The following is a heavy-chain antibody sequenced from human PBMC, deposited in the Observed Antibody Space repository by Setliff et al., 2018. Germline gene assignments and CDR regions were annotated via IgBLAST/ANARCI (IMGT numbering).Heavy chain of an antibody. CDR3: ARGADTVVAPYDAFDI. Sequence: SLTCAVYGGSFSGYYWSWIRQPPGKGLEWIGEINHSGSTNYNPSLKSRVTISVDTSKNQFSLKLSSVTAADTAVYYCARGADTVVAPYDAFDIWGQGTMVTVSS. D-gene: IGHD2-15*01. V-gene: IGHV4-34*01. J-gene: IGHJ3*02. CDR1: GGSFSGYY. CDR2: INHSGST.